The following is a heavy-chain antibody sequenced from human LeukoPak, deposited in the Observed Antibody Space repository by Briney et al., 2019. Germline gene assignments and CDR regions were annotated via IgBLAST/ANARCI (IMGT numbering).Heavy chain of an antibody. CDR2: ISSNGGST. D-gene: IGHD1-26*01. CDR3: ASGSGSLPDY. J-gene: IGHJ4*02. Sequence: GSLRLSFAASGFPFSSYAMHWVRQAPGKGLEYVSAISSNGGSTYYANSVKGRFTISRDNSKNTLYLQMGSLRAEDMAVYYCASGSGSLPDYWGQGTLATVSS. V-gene: IGHV3-64*01. CDR1: GFPFSSYA.